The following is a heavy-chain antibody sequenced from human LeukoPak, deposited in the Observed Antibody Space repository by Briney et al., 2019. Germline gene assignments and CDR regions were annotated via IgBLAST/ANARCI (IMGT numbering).Heavy chain of an antibody. CDR1: GGSISSSSYY. J-gene: IGHJ4*02. CDR3: ARITEDLLRYFSY. Sequence: SETLSLTCTASGGSISSSSYYWGWIRQPPGKGLEWIGSIYYSGSTYYNPSLKSRITISVDTSKNQFSLKLSSVTAADTAVYYCARITEDLLRYFSYWGQGTLVTVSS. CDR2: IYYSGST. D-gene: IGHD3-9*01. V-gene: IGHV4-39*01.